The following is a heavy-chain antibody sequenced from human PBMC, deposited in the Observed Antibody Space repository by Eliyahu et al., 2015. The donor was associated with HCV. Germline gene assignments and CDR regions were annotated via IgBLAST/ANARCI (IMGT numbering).Heavy chain of an antibody. CDR3: AVQTPGESGGWYVWGVYFDY. J-gene: IGHJ4*02. V-gene: IGHV4-39*01. Sequence: QLQLQESGPGLVKPSETLSLTCTVSGGSITSSSYYWGWIRQPPGKGLEWIGSIYYSGSTYYNPSLKSRVTISVDTSKNQFSLKLSSVTAADTAVYYCAVQTPGESGGWYVWGVYFDYWGQGTLVTVSS. CDR2: IYYSGST. CDR1: GGSITSSSYY. D-gene: IGHD6-19*01.